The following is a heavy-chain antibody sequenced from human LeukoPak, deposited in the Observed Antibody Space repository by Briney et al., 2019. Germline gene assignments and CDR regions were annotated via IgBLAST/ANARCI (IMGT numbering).Heavy chain of an antibody. V-gene: IGHV3-23*01. J-gene: IGHJ4*02. Sequence: GGSLRLSCVDYGFTFSSYAMSWVRQAPGKGQEWVSAISGSGGSTYYADSVKGRFTISRDNSKNTLHLQMNSLRVEDTAVYYCAKDGSGENYWGQETLVTVSS. CDR2: ISGSGGST. CDR1: GFTFSSYA. CDR3: AKDGSGENY. D-gene: IGHD2-15*01.